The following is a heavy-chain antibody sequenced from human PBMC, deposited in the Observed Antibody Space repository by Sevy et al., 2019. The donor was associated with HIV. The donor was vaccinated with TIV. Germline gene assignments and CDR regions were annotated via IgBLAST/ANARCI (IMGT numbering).Heavy chain of an antibody. CDR1: GGSISNYH. D-gene: IGHD6-19*01. J-gene: IGHJ6*02. CDR3: ASQAPVEDHCYYGFDV. V-gene: IGHV4-4*09. Sequence: SETLSLTCNVSGGSISNYHWNWIRQPPGKGLEWIGYIYVSGNPKYNASLRSRFTMSIDTSKNQLSLRLKSVTAADPAVYYCASQAPVEDHCYYGFDVWGQGTTVTVSS. CDR2: IYVSGNP.